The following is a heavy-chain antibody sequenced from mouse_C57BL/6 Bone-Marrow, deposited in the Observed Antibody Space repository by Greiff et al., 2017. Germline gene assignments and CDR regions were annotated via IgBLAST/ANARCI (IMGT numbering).Heavy chain of an antibody. CDR3: AREYYGSSYPHWYFDV. V-gene: IGHV1-9*01. J-gene: IGHJ1*03. D-gene: IGHD1-1*01. CDR2: ILPGSGST. CDR1: GYTFTGYW. Sequence: QVQLQQSGAELMKPGASVKLSCKATGYTFTGYWIEWVKQRPGHGLEWIGEILPGSGSTNYNEKFKGKATFTADTSSTTAYMQLSSLTTEDSAIYYCAREYYGSSYPHWYFDVWGTGTTVTVSS.